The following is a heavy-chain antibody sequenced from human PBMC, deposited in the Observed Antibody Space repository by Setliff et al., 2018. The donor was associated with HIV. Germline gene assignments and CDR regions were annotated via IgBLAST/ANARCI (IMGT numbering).Heavy chain of an antibody. J-gene: IGHJ4*02. V-gene: IGHV4-39*01. D-gene: IGHD6-19*01. CDR3: AGVDSSGEYYFDY. Sequence: SETMSLTCTVSGGSISSSSYYWGWIRQPPGKGLEGIGSIYYSGSTYYNPSLKSRFTISVDTSQNQFSLKLSSVTAADPAVYYCAGVDSSGEYYFDYWGQGTLVTVSS. CDR1: GGSISSSSYY. CDR2: IYYSGST.